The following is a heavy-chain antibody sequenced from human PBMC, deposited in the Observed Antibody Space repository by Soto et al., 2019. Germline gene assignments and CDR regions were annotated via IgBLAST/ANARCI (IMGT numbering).Heavy chain of an antibody. V-gene: IGHV4-34*01. CDR2: INHRGST. CDR1: GGSFSGYY. CDR3: ARSIVYSGYDQSPRKAQY. J-gene: IGHJ4*02. D-gene: IGHD5-12*01. Sequence: QVQLQQWGAGLLKPSETLSLTCAVYGGSFSGYYWSWIRQPPGKGLEWIGEINHRGSTNYNPSLKSRVTISVDTSKNPFALKLSSVTAADTAVYYCARSIVYSGYDQSPRKAQYWGQGTLVTVSS.